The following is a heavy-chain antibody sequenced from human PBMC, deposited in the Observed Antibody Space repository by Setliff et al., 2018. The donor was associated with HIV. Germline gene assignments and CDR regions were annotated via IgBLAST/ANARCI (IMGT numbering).Heavy chain of an antibody. V-gene: IGHV4-39*02. J-gene: IGHJ4*02. CDR1: GVPTSASTYY. CDR2: ISYSGKT. CDR3: TIPASSLAPN. Sequence: SETLSLTCTVSGVPTSASTYYWGWIRQPPGKGLDWIGYISYSGKTYYNPSLKSRVTISVDTSNNHFSLRLNSVTAADTAIYYCTIPASSLAPNWGRGTQVTVSS.